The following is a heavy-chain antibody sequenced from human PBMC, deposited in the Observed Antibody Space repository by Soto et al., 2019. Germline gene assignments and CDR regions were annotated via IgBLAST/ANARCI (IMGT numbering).Heavy chain of an antibody. J-gene: IGHJ4*02. CDR1: WFSLSTSGMC. V-gene: IGHV2-70*11. D-gene: IGHD6-19*01. CDR2: IDWDDDK. CDR3: ARTTRDSSGWYFDY. Sequence: PTLVNPTQTLTLTCTFSWFSLSTSGMCVSWIRQPPGKALEWLARIDWDDDKYYSTSLKTRLTISKDTSKNQVVLTMTNMDPVDTATYYCARTTRDSSGWYFDYWGQGTLVTVSS.